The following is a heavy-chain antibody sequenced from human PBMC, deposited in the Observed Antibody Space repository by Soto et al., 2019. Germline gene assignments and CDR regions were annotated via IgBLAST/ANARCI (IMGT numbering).Heavy chain of an antibody. J-gene: IGHJ3*02. V-gene: IGHV4-59*01. D-gene: IGHD3-16*01. CDR1: GGSISSYY. CDR2: IYYSGST. CDR3: ARDLGDAFDI. Sequence: SETLSLTCSVSGGSISSYYWSWIRQPPGKGLEWIGYIYYSGSTNYNPSLKSRVTISVDTSKNQFSLKLSSVTAADTAVYYCARDLGDAFDIWGQGTMVTVSS.